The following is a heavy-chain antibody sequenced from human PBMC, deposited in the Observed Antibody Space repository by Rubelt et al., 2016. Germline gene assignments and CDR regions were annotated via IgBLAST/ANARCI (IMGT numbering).Heavy chain of an antibody. CDR1: GYTFSSYA. CDR3: VRAKRYLYFDL. Sequence: QVQLVQSETEVKKPGASVKVSCKASGYTFSSYAMHWVRQAPGQGLEWMGWIDAGNGTTQYSQKFQGRVTISRDTDASTAYMVLSSLRSEDTAVYYCVRAKRYLYFDLWGRGALVTVSS. CDR2: IDAGNGTT. J-gene: IGHJ2*01. V-gene: IGHV1-3*01.